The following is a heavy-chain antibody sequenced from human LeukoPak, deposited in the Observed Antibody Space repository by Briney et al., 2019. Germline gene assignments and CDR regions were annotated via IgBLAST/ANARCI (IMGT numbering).Heavy chain of an antibody. V-gene: IGHV3-9*03. CDR2: ISWNSGSI. Sequence: GGSLRLSCAASVFTFDDYAMHWLRQAPGKGLEWVLGISWNSGSIGYADSVKGRFTISRDNAKNSLYLQMNSLRAEDMALYYCAKDKDYDSSGYLDYWGQGTLVTVSS. J-gene: IGHJ4*02. CDR3: AKDKDYDSSGYLDY. D-gene: IGHD3-22*01. CDR1: VFTFDDYA.